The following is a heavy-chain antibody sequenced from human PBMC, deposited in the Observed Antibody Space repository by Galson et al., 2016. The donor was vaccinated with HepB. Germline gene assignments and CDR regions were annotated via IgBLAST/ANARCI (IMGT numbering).Heavy chain of an antibody. CDR1: RFTFGSYA. CDR2: ISDNAGST. CDR3: AKDKTELRYFDWQSFGAFHM. V-gene: IGHV3-23*01. J-gene: IGHJ3*02. D-gene: IGHD3-9*01. Sequence: SLRLSCAVSRFTFGSYAMSWVRQAPGKGLEWDSSISDNAGSTYYADSVKDRFTISRDNSKNTLYLQMNSLRAEDTAVYYCAKDKTELRYFDWQSFGAFHMWGQGTMVTVS.